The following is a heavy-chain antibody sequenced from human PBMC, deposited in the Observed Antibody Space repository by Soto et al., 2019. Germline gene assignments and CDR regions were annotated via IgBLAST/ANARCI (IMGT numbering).Heavy chain of an antibody. D-gene: IGHD3-22*01. CDR1: GFTFSSYG. CDR2: IWYDGSNK. V-gene: IGHV3-33*01. J-gene: IGHJ4*02. CDR3: ASSPSGGYYDSSGYSPPFDY. Sequence: GGSLRLSCAASGFTFSSYGMHWVRQAPGKGLEWVAVIWYDGSNKYYADSVKGRFTISRDNSKNTLYLQMNSLRAEDTAVYYCASSPSGGYYDSSGYSPPFDYWGQGTLVTVSS.